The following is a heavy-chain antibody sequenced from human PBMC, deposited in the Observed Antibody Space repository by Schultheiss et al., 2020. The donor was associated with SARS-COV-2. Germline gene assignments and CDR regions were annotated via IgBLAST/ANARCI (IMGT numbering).Heavy chain of an antibody. CDR2: IKSKTDGGTT. CDR3: TTEWYNWNDDFDY. D-gene: IGHD1-1*01. J-gene: IGHJ4*02. Sequence: GESLKISCAASGFTFSSYAMSWVRQAPGKGLEWVGRIKSKTDGGTTDYAAPVKGRFTISRDDSKNTLYLQMNSLKTEDTAVYYCTTEWYNWNDDFDYWGQGTLVTVSS. CDR1: GFTFSSYA. V-gene: IGHV3-15*01.